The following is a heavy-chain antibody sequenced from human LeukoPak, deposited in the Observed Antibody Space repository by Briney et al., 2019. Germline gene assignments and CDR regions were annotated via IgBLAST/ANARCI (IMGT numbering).Heavy chain of an antibody. J-gene: IGHJ4*02. CDR2: ISTRGSLI. V-gene: IGHV3-48*03. CDR3: VRDASETRMGWVYFDY. CDR1: GFTFNNYE. Sequence: GGSLRLSCAASGFTFNNYEMNWVRQAPGRGLEWLSYISTRGSLIQYAYSVKGRFTISRDDAKNSLYLQMHSLRAEDTGVYHCVRDASETRMGWVYFDYWGQGTLVTVSS. D-gene: IGHD6-19*01.